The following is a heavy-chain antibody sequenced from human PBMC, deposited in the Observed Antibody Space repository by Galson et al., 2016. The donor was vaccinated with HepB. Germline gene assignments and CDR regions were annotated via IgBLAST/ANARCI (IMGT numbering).Heavy chain of an antibody. Sequence: SLRLSCAASGFTFDDYAMSWVRQTPEKGLEWVSSISSNSRTIDYADSVKGRFTIFRDNADNSLHLQMNSLKTEDTALYYCAKDRGNLNYYQLYGMDVWGQGTTVTVSS. CDR3: AKDRGNLNYYQLYGMDV. CDR1: GFTFDDYA. CDR2: ISSNSRTI. V-gene: IGHV3-9*01. J-gene: IGHJ6*02. D-gene: IGHD3-22*01.